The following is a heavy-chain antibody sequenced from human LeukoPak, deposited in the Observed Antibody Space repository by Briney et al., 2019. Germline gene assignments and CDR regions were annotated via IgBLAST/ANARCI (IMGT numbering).Heavy chain of an antibody. CDR1: GGSISPNY. Sequence: PSETLSLTCTVSGGSISPNYWSWIRQPPGKGLEWIGYIYYSGSTNYNPSLKSRVTISVDTSKNQLSLKLTSVTAADTAVYYCARGHYGSGTGTYPDWGQGTLVTVSS. CDR2: IYYSGST. J-gene: IGHJ4*02. V-gene: IGHV4-59*01. D-gene: IGHD3-10*01. CDR3: ARGHYGSGTGTYPD.